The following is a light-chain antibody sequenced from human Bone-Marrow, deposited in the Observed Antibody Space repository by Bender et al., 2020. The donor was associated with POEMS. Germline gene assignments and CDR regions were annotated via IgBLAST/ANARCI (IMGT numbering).Light chain of an antibody. Sequence: SYELTQPPSVSVSPGQTARITCSGDALPKNYVYWYQQKSGQAPSLVIYEDDKRPSGIPERFSASSSGTMATLTISGAQVEDEVDYYCYSTDTSGRGVFGGGTKLTVL. V-gene: IGLV3-10*01. J-gene: IGLJ3*02. CDR1: ALPKNY. CDR2: EDD. CDR3: YSTDTSGRGV.